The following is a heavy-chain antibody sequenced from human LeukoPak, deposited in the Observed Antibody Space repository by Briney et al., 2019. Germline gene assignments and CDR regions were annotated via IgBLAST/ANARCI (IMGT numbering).Heavy chain of an antibody. J-gene: IGHJ5*02. Sequence: SETLSLTCAVYGGSFSGYYWSWIRQPPGKGLEWIGEINHSGSTNYNASLKSRVTISVDTSKNQFSLRLSSVTAADTAMYYCAPRGDIEHSYGYGKWFDPWGQGTPVTVSS. CDR1: GGSFSGYY. CDR3: APRGDIEHSYGYGKWFDP. D-gene: IGHD5-18*01. CDR2: INHSGST. V-gene: IGHV4-34*01.